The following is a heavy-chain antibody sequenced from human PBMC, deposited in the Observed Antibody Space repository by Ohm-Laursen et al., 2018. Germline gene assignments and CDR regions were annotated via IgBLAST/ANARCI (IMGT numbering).Heavy chain of an antibody. CDR1: GFTFTSPA. CDR2: IVVGSGNT. CDR3: AAFVGGSGSRDY. V-gene: IGHV1-58*02. D-gene: IGHD3-10*01. Sequence: SVKVSCNASGFTFTSPAMQWVRQARGQRLEWIGWIVVGSGNTNYAQKFQERVTITRDMSTSTAYMELSSLRSEDTAVYYCAAFVGGSGSRDYWGQGTLVTVSS. J-gene: IGHJ4*02.